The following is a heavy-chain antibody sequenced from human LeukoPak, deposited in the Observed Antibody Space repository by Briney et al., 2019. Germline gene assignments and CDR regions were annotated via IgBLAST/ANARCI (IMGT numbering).Heavy chain of an antibody. D-gene: IGHD3-3*01. CDR3: ARDDPYDVLSGYDY. V-gene: IGHV1-2*02. J-gene: IGHJ4*02. CDR1: GYTFTDYY. Sequence: GASGKVSCKASGYTFTDYYIHWGRQAPGQGLEWMGWINPNSVGTNYAQKFQRRVTMTTDTSISTAYMELIRLTSDDTAVYYCARDDPYDVLSGYDYWGQGTLVTVSS. CDR2: INPNSVGT.